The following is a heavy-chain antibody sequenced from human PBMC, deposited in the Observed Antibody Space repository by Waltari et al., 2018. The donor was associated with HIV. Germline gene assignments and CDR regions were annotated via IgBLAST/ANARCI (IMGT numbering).Heavy chain of an antibody. D-gene: IGHD6-19*01. J-gene: IGHJ4*02. CDR2: IYTSGST. V-gene: IGHV4-61*02. CDR3: ARERSGSRTRGYFDY. CDR1: GGSISSSSYY. Sequence: QVQLQESGPGLVKPSQTLSLTCTVSGGSISSSSYYWSWIRQPAGKGLEWIGRIYTSGSTNYNPSLKSRVTISVDTSKTQFSLKLSSVTAADTAVYYCARERSGSRTRGYFDYWGQGTLVTVSS.